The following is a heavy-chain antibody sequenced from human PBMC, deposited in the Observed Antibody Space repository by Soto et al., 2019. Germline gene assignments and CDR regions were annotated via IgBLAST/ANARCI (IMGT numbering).Heavy chain of an antibody. V-gene: IGHV1-46*03. Sequence: QVHLVQSAAEVKKPGASVKVSCKASGYTFTNYYMHWVRQAPGQGLEWMGMINPRGGRTTYPQKYQDRVTMTTDTSTSTVDMELSSLRSEDTAVYYCARDLAYYDDDSNTPYTAFEIWGQGTMVTVSS. CDR1: GYTFTNYY. CDR2: INPRGGRT. D-gene: IGHD3-22*01. CDR3: ARDLAYYDDDSNTPYTAFEI. J-gene: IGHJ3*02.